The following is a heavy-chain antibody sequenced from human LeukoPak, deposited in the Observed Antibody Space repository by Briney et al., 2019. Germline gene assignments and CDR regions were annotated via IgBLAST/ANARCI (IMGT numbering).Heavy chain of an antibody. Sequence: PGGSLRLSCAASGFTVNNNYMIWVRQAPGKGLEWVSVIYTGGGAYYADSVRGRFTISRDNSKNTLYLQMNSLRVEDTAIYYCAIVDYWGQGTLVSVSS. CDR2: IYTGGGA. J-gene: IGHJ4*02. CDR3: AIVDY. CDR1: GFTVNNNY. V-gene: IGHV3-53*01.